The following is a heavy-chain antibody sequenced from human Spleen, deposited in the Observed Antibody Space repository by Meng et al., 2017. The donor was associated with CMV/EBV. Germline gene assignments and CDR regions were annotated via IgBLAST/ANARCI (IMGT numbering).Heavy chain of an antibody. Sequence: SETLSLTCTVSGGSISSSSYYWGWIRQPPGKGLEWIGSIYYSGSTYYNPSLKSRVTISVDTSKNQFSLKLSSVTAADTAVYYCVVTGTNCNYFDTWGHGTLVTVSS. J-gene: IGHJ4*01. CDR2: IYYSGST. CDR1: GGSISSSSYY. V-gene: IGHV4-39*01. D-gene: IGHD1-1*01. CDR3: VVTGTNCNYFDT.